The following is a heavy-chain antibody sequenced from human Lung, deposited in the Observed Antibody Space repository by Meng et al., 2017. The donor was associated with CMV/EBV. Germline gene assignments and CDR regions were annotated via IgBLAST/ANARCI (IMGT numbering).Heavy chain of an antibody. CDR2: IFSNDEK. CDR1: GFSLSNARMG. CDR3: ARIGWYDFWSGYYSFVDY. J-gene: IGHJ4*02. V-gene: IGHV2-26*01. Sequence: SGPTLVKPTETLTLTCTVSGFSLSNARMGVSWIRQPPGKALEWLAHIFSNDEKSYSTSLKSRLTISKDTSKSQVVLTMTNMDPVDTATYYCARIGWYDFWSGYYSFVDYWXQGTXVTVSS. D-gene: IGHD3-3*01.